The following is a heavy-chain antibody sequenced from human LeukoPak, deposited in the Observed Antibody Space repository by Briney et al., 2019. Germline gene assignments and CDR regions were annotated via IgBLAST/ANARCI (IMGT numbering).Heavy chain of an antibody. V-gene: IGHV6-1*01. D-gene: IGHD6-19*01. CDR1: GDSVSSNSAG. Sequence: SQTLSLTCAISGDSVSSNSAGWNWIRQSPSRGLEWLGRTYYRSKWYNDYAESMKSRITINPDTSKNQFSLQLNSVTPGDTAVYYCARDLTYSSGWYRFDYWGQGTLVTVAS. CDR3: ARDLTYSSGWYRFDY. J-gene: IGHJ4*02. CDR2: TYYRSKWYN.